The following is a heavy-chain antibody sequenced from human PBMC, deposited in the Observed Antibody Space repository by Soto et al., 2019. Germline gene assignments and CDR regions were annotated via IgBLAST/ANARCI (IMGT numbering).Heavy chain of an antibody. V-gene: IGHV4-59*01. CDR1: GGSISSYY. Sequence: SETLSLTCTVSGGSISSYYWSWIRQPPGKGLEWIGYIYYSGSTNYNPSLKSRVTISVDTSKNQFSLKLSSVTAADTAVYYCARDPIVATIGGAHGAFDIWGQGTMVTVSS. CDR2: IYYSGST. CDR3: ARDPIVATIGGAHGAFDI. D-gene: IGHD5-12*01. J-gene: IGHJ3*02.